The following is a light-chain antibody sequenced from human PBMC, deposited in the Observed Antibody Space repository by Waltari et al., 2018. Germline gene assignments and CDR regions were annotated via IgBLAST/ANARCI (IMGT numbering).Light chain of an antibody. CDR1: QSISSW. CDR3: QQYNSDLYT. J-gene: IGKJ2*01. V-gene: IGKV1-5*03. CDR2: KAS. Sequence: DIQMTQSPSTLSASVGDRVTITCRASQSISSWLAWYQQKPGKAPKLLIYKASSLESEVPSRFCGSGSGTEFTLTISSLQPDDFATYYCQQYNSDLYTFGQGTKLEIK.